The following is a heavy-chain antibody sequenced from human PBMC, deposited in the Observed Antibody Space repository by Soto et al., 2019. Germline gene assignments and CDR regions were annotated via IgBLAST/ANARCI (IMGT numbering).Heavy chain of an antibody. CDR1: GFTFTTYS. V-gene: IGHV3-21*01. D-gene: IGHD1-26*01. CDR3: ARGVGPTSHYFDS. CDR2: ISGSGRSI. J-gene: IGHJ4*02. Sequence: PGGSLRLSCATSGFTFTTYSMNWVRQVPGKGLEWVSSISGSGRSINYADSVKGRFTISRDNAKNSLYLQMNTLTAEDAAVYYFARGVGPTSHYFDSGGRGILVTVPS.